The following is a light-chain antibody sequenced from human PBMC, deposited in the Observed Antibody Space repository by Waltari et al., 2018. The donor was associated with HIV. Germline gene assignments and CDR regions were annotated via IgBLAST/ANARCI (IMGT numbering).Light chain of an antibody. V-gene: IGKV2D-29*01. J-gene: IGKJ4*01. CDR2: EVS. CDR3: MQSAQFPLT. Sequence: EIVMTQTPPFLSVAPGQAASISCNSSETLLQSDGKTYFYWYVQKTGQPPQLLLYEVSNRFTGVPDRFIGSGSGTDFTLILSRVEAEDVGVYYCMQSAQFPLTFGGGTKVEIK. CDR1: ETLLQSDGKTY.